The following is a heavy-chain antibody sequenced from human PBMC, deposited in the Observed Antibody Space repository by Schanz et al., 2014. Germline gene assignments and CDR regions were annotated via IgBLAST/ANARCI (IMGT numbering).Heavy chain of an antibody. CDR2: ISGSGVTI. D-gene: IGHD3-9*01. J-gene: IGHJ4*02. Sequence: EVQLLESGGGLVQPGGSLRLSCAGSGFTFSSYAMSWVRQTPGKGLEWVSVISGSGVTIYYADSVKGRFTISRDNSNNTVFLQMNSLRAEDTAVYYCAKHVRSLTGNDYWGQGTLVTVSS. V-gene: IGHV3-23*01. CDR1: GFTFSSYA. CDR3: AKHVRSLTGNDY.